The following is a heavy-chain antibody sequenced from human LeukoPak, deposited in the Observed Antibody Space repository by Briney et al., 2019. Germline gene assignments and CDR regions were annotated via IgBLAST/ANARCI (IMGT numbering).Heavy chain of an antibody. V-gene: IGHV4-39*01. CDR1: GGSISGSTYY. D-gene: IGHD5-12*01. Sequence: SETLSLTCAVSGGSISGSTYYWGWIRQPPGKGLEWIGSFYYSNGRTDYNPSLKSRVTISVDTSKSQFSLKLTSVTAADTALYYCARYLVATMEDYWGQGTLVTVSS. CDR3: ARYLVATMEDY. CDR2: FYYSNGRT. J-gene: IGHJ4*02.